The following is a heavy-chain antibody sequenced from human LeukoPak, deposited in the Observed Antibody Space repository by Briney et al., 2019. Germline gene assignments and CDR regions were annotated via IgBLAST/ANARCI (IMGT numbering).Heavy chain of an antibody. V-gene: IGHV4-59*01. CDR1: GDSISTYY. CDR3: ARHGAAGVVTRFDY. J-gene: IGHJ4*02. CDR2: VYYSGST. Sequence: SETLSLTCTVFGDSISTYYWSWIRQPPGKGLEWIGYVYYSGSTNYNPSLKSRVTMSVDTSKSQFSLKLNSVTAADTAVYYCARHGAAGVVTRFDYWGQGTLVTVSS. D-gene: IGHD3-22*01.